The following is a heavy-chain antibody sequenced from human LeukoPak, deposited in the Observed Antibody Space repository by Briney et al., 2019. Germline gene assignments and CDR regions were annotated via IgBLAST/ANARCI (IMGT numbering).Heavy chain of an antibody. J-gene: IGHJ5*02. CDR1: GYTFTGYY. CDR2: INPNSGGT. CDR3: ARGTRITMVRGVIKANWFDP. D-gene: IGHD3-10*01. V-gene: IGHV1-2*02. Sequence: VASVKVSCKASGYTFTGYYMHWVRQAPGQGLEWMGWINPNSGGTNYAQKFQGRVTMTRDTSISTAYMELSRLRSDDTAVYYCARGTRITMVRGVIKANWFDPWGQGTLVTVSS.